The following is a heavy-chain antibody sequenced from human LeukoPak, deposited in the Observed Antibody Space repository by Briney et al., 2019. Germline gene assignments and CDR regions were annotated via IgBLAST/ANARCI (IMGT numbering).Heavy chain of an antibody. CDR3: ARDITMIRGLIVSFDAYGMDV. Sequence: GGSLRLSCAASGFTFTDYYMIWVRQAPGKRLEWLSYITNSGVTIHYADSVKGRFTISRDNAKNSVYLQMNSLRVEDTAVYYCARDITMIRGLIVSFDAYGMDVWGQGTTVTVSS. V-gene: IGHV3-11*01. D-gene: IGHD3-10*01. J-gene: IGHJ6*02. CDR2: ITNSGVTI. CDR1: GFTFTDYY.